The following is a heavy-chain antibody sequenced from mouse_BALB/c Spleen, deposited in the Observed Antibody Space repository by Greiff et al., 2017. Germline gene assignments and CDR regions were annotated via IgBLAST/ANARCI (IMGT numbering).Heavy chain of an antibody. CDR1: GFTFSSYA. Sequence: EVQLMESGGGLVKPGGSLKLSCAASGFTFSSYAMSWVRQNPEKRLEWVASISSGGSTYYPDSVMGRFTISRGNARNILYLQMSSLRSEDTAMYYCARGATMITTRGVYAMDYWGQGTSVTVSS. J-gene: IGHJ4*01. CDR3: ARGATMITTRGVYAMDY. D-gene: IGHD2-4*01. V-gene: IGHV5-6-5*01. CDR2: ISSGGST.